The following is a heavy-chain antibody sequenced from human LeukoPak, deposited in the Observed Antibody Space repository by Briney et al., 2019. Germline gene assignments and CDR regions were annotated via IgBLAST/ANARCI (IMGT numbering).Heavy chain of an antibody. CDR2: ISAYNGNT. D-gene: IGHD3-22*01. V-gene: IGHV1-18*01. J-gene: IGHJ4*02. CDR1: GYTFTSYG. CDR3: ARDRVYYDSSGYRPFDY. Sequence: ASVKVSCKASGYTFTSYGISWVRQAPGQGLEWMGWISAYNGNTNYAQKLQGRVTMTTDTSTSTAYMELRSLRSDGTAVYYCARDRVYYDSSGYRPFDYWGQGTLVTVSS.